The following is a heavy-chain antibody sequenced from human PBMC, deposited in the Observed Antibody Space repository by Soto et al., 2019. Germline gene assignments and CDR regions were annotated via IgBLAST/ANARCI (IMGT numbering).Heavy chain of an antibody. Sequence: SQTLSVTRAGSAGSPRRDSWIGIRHPPGKGLEWIGEINHSGSTNYNPSLKSRVTISVDTFKNQFSLKLSSVTAADTAVYYCACIFSLGYSYGFYYDVIYVRSQGSSVT. CDR2: INHSGST. CDR3: ACIFSLGYSYGFYYDVIYV. J-gene: IGHJ6*02. CDR1: AGSPRRDS. D-gene: IGHD5-18*01. V-gene: IGHV4-34*01.